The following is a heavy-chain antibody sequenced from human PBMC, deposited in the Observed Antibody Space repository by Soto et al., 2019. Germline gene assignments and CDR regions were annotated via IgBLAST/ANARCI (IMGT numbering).Heavy chain of an antibody. Sequence: QVQLQESGPGLVKPSQTLSLTCTVSGGSISSGGYYWSWIRQHPGKGLEWIGYIYYSGSTYYNPSLKSRVTISVDTSKNQFSLELSSVTAADTAVYYCAREGGIVVVPAAMLGAFDIWGQATMVTVSS. CDR3: AREGGIVVVPAAMLGAFDI. V-gene: IGHV4-31*03. CDR1: GGSISSGGYY. J-gene: IGHJ3*02. CDR2: IYYSGST. D-gene: IGHD2-2*01.